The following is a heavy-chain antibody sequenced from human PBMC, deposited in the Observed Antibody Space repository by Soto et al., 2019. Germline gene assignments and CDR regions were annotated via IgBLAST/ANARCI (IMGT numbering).Heavy chain of an antibody. CDR2: IGASGDIT. D-gene: IGHD3-3*01. CDR3: ATDSRLPGFGLLIHAFDI. CDR1: GFTFSSYA. Sequence: GGSLRLSCAASGFTFSSYAMHWVRQAPGKGLEWVAGIGASGDITWYAASVAGRFTISGDNSNNTLYLQMNSLRVEDTATYYCATDSRLPGFGLLIHAFDIWGHGTMVTVSS. V-gene: IGHV3-23*01. J-gene: IGHJ3*02.